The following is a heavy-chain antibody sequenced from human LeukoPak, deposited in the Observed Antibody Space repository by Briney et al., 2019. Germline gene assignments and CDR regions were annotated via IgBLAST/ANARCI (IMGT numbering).Heavy chain of an antibody. Sequence: ASETLSLTCTVSGGSISSYYWNWIRQPPGKGPEWIGCISDTGTTKYNPAFKSRVTISVDTSKNQFSLKLTSVTAADTAVYFCVTGYYEPFEKWGQGTLVSVSS. CDR3: VTGYYEPFEK. D-gene: IGHD3-22*01. V-gene: IGHV4-59*01. CDR1: GGSISSYY. CDR2: ISDTGTT. J-gene: IGHJ4*02.